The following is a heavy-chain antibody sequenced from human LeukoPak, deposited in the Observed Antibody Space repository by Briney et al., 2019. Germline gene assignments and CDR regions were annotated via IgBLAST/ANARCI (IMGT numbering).Heavy chain of an antibody. Sequence: SETLSLTCTVSGGSISSYYWNWIRQPPGKGLEWIGYIYYSGSTDYNPSLKSRVTISIDTSKRQFPLKLSSVTAADTAVYYCARGGRHYYDSSGCIDYWGQGTLVTVSS. V-gene: IGHV4-59*01. CDR2: IYYSGST. J-gene: IGHJ4*02. CDR3: ARGGRHYYDSSGCIDY. D-gene: IGHD3-22*01. CDR1: GGSISSYY.